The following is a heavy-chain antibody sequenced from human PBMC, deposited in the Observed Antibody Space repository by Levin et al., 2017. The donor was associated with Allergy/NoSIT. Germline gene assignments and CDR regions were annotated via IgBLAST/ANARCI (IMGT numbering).Heavy chain of an antibody. J-gene: IGHJ4*02. CDR2: ISGISSHM. Sequence: PGGSLRLSCTASGFPFGNYAMTWVRQAPGKGLEWVAYISGISSHMYYADSVKGRFTVSRDNVKNSVSLQMTSLRDEDTGVYFCARDLGNSGYAFDYWGQGTLVTVSS. CDR3: ARDLGNSGYAFDY. CDR1: GFPFGNYA. V-gene: IGHV3-48*02. D-gene: IGHD2-2*01.